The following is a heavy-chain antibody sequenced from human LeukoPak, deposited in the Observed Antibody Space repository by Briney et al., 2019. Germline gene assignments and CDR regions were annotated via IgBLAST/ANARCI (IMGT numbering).Heavy chain of an antibody. D-gene: IGHD4-23*01. CDR3: ARGNRWPSTFDI. CDR2: ISTSGSTI. V-gene: IGHV3-11*04. J-gene: IGHJ3*02. CDR1: EFTFSDYY. Sequence: GGSVRLSCAASEFTFSDYYMSWIRQAPGKGLEWVAYISTSGSTIYYADSVKGRFTISRDNAKNSLYLQMNSLRAEDTAIYYCARGNRWPSTFDIWGQGTIVTVSS.